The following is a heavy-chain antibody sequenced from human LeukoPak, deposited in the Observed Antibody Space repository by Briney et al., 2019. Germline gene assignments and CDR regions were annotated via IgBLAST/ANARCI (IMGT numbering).Heavy chain of an antibody. CDR3: ARELMGASTY. CDR1: GGSISSYY. Sequence: SETLSLTCTVSGGSISSYYWSWLRQPPGKGLEWIGYIYYSGSTNYNPSLKSRVTISVDTSKNQFSLKLSSVTAADTAVYCCARELMGASTYWGQGTLVTVSS. D-gene: IGHD1-26*01. CDR2: IYYSGST. J-gene: IGHJ4*02. V-gene: IGHV4-59*01.